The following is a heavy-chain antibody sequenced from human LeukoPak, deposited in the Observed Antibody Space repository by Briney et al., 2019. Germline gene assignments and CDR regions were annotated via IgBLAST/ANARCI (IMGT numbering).Heavy chain of an antibody. D-gene: IGHD3-3*01. J-gene: IGHJ4*02. CDR1: GYTFTSYY. CDR3: ASQSGVTIFGVVIPGPPDY. Sequence: GASVKVSCKASGYTFTSYYMHWVRQAPGQGLEWMGIINPSGGSTSYAQKFQGRVTITRDTSTSTVYMELSSLRSEDTAVYYCASQSGVTIFGVVIPGPPDYWGQGTLVTVSS. V-gene: IGHV1-46*01. CDR2: INPSGGST.